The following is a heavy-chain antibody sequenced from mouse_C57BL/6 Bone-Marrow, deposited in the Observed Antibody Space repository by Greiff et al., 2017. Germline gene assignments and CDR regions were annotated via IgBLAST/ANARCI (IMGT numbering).Heavy chain of an antibody. CDR2: INPNNGGT. V-gene: IGHV1-22*01. D-gene: IGHD2-2*01. Sequence: EVQLQQSGPELVKPGASVKMSCKASGYTFTDYNMHWVKQSHGKSLEWIGYINPNNGGTSYNQKFKGKATLTVNKSSSTAYMELRSLTSEDSAVYYCAKDLLWLRRYYYGMDYWGQGTSVTVSS. CDR1: GYTFTDYN. J-gene: IGHJ4*01. CDR3: AKDLLWLRRYYYGMDY.